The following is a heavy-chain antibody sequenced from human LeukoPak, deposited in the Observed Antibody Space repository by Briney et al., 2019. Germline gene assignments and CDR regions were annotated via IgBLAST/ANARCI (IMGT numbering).Heavy chain of an antibody. CDR1: GFTFSSYW. D-gene: IGHD6-13*01. V-gene: IGHV3-7*01. Sequence: GGSLRLSCAASGFTFSSYWMSWVRQAPGKGLEWVANIKQDGSEKYYVDSVKGRFTISRDNAKNSLYLQMNSLRAEDTAVYYCARDGPRIAAASTHAFDIWGQGTMVTVSS. CDR3: ARDGPRIAAASTHAFDI. J-gene: IGHJ3*02. CDR2: IKQDGSEK.